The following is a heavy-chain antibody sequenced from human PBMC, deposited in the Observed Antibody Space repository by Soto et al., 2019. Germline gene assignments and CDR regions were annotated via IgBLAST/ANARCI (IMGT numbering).Heavy chain of an antibody. V-gene: IGHV3-30*18. CDR2: ISYDGSNK. CDR1: GFTFSSYG. CDR3: AKDEGYYYYYGMDG. Sequence: LWGSLRLSCAASGFTFSSYGMHWVRQAPGKGLEWVAVISYDGSNKYYADSVKGRFTISRDNSKNTLYLQMNSLRAEDTAVYYCAKDEGYYYYYGMDGYGQGSTVTVSS. J-gene: IGHJ6*02.